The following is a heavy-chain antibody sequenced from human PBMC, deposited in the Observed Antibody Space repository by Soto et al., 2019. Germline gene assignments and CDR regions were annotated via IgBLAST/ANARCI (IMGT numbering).Heavy chain of an antibody. CDR1: GYTFFTYD. CDR3: ARHHGPTTSENWFDP. J-gene: IGHJ5*02. V-gene: IGHV1-18*01. D-gene: IGHD5-12*01. Sequence: QVHLVQSGVEVKTPGASVKFSCQASGYTFFTYDISWVRQAPGQGLEWMGWISTYSGDTKYAQKFQGRVTMTTDTSTTTAYLELRSLRSDDTAVSYCARHHGPTTSENWFDPWGQGTLVTVSS. CDR2: ISTYSGDT.